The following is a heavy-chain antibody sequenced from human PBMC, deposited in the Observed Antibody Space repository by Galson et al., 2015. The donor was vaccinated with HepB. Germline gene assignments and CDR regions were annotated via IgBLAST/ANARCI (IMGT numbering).Heavy chain of an antibody. V-gene: IGHV3-48*01. CDR3: ASLIVVIPAAALPPHPENFFYGIDV. CDR2: ISDNSDST. Sequence: SLRLSCAASGFTFSSYRMNWVRQAPGKGLEWVSYISDNSDSTSYADSVKGRFTISRDNAKNSLYLQMNSLRAEDTAVYYCASLIVVIPAAALPPHPENFFYGIDVWGQGTTVTVSS. D-gene: IGHD2-2*01. CDR1: GFTFSSYR. J-gene: IGHJ6*02.